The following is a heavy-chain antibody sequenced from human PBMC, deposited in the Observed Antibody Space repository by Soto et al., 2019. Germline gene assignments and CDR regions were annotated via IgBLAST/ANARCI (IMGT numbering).Heavy chain of an antibody. CDR3: TRGPRASSGGTGAY. CDR2: IDYDGTTT. Sequence: EVQLVESGGGLVQPGGSLRLSCAASGFSFDSYWMHWVRQAPGQGPMWVSRIDYDGTTTYYADSVKGRFTISRDNAKSTLYLQMSSMRPEDTAVYYCTRGPRASSGGTGAYWGKGTLVTVSS. CDR1: GFSFDSYW. D-gene: IGHD2-2*01. V-gene: IGHV3-74*01. J-gene: IGHJ1*01.